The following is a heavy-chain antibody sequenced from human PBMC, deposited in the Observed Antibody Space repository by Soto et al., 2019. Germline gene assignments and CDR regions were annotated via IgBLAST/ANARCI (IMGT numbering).Heavy chain of an antibody. J-gene: IGHJ4*02. V-gene: IGHV3-23*01. D-gene: IGHD3-3*01. Sequence: GGSLRLSCAASGFSFSNYPMIWVRQAPGKGLEWVSTIRGSGGSTYYAGSMKGRFTISRDNSKNTVYLQMNSLRAEDSAKYYCAKVYSDVWSGKPFYFDSWGQGTLVTVS. CDR2: IRGSGGST. CDR1: GFSFSNYP. CDR3: AKVYSDVWSGKPFYFDS.